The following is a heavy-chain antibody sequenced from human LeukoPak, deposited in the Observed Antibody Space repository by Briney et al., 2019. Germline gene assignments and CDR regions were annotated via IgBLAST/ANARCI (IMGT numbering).Heavy chain of an antibody. J-gene: IGHJ1*01. D-gene: IGHD3-10*01. CDR1: GYTFTSYA. CDR2: INAGNGNT. V-gene: IGHV1-3*01. CDR3: ARAPSGSYDKQGYFQH. Sequence: GASVKVSCKASGYTFTSYAMHWVRQAPGQRLEWMGWINAGNGNTKYSQKFQGRVTITRDTSASTAYMELSSLRSEDTAVYYCARAPSGSYDKQGYFQHWGQGTLVTDSS.